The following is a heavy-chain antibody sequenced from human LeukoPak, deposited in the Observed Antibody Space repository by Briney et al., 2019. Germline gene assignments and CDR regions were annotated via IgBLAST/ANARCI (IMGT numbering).Heavy chain of an antibody. V-gene: IGHV4-34*01. CDR1: GGSFSGYY. Sequence: PSETLSPTCAVYGGSFSGYYWSWIRQPPGKGLEWIGEINHSGSTNYNPSLKSRVTISVDTSKNQFSLKLSSVTAADTAVYYCARVLKLGYCSGGSCYGRYYYYYYMDVWGKGTTVTVSS. D-gene: IGHD2-15*01. J-gene: IGHJ6*03. CDR3: ARVLKLGYCSGGSCYGRYYYYYYMDV. CDR2: INHSGST.